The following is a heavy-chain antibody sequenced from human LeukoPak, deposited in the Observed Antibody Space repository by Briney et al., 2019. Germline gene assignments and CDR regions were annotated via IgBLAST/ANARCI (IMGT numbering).Heavy chain of an antibody. Sequence: ASVKVSCKASGYTFTSYYMHWVRQAPGQGLEWMGIINPSGGSTSYAQKFQGRVTMTRDMSTSTDYMELNSLRSEDTAVYYCAADGPKGAYYYDSSGSLGVWGQGTLVTVSS. J-gene: IGHJ4*02. D-gene: IGHD3-22*01. CDR3: AADGPKGAYYYDSSGSLGV. CDR2: INPSGGST. V-gene: IGHV1-46*01. CDR1: GYTFTSYY.